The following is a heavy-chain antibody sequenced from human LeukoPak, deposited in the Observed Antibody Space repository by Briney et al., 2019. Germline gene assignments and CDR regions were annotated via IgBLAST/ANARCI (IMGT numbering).Heavy chain of an antibody. CDR2: ISPTGSNI. CDR3: AGDRAISDY. Sequence: GGSLRLSCAASGFTFSSYSMTWVRLAPGKGLEWVSYISPTGSNIYYADSVKGRFTISRDNAKNSLYLQMVGLRAEDTAVYYCAGDRAISDYWGQGTLVTVSS. CDR1: GFTFSSYS. V-gene: IGHV3-48*01. J-gene: IGHJ4*02.